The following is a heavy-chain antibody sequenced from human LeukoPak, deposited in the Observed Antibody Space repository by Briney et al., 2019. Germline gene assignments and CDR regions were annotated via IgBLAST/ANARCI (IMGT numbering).Heavy chain of an antibody. Sequence: GGSLRLSCTASGFTLSRHGMHWVRQAPGKGLEWVAVISNDGSNKYYADSVKGRFTISRDNSRNTLYLQMDSLRSEDTAVYYCARDFFPIVDSTWYEIGYWGQGTLVTVSS. CDR2: ISNDGSNK. CDR3: ARDFFPIVDSTWYEIGY. CDR1: GFTLSRHG. V-gene: IGHV3-30*03. D-gene: IGHD2-21*01. J-gene: IGHJ4*02.